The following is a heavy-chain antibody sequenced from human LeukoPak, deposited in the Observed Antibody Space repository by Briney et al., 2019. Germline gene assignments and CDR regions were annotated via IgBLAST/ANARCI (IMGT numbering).Heavy chain of an antibody. Sequence: GGSLRLSCAASGFTFSSSAMSWVRQAPGKGLEWVSSISGSGDNTYYADSVKGRFTISRDNSKNSLYLQMNSLRAEDTAVYYCASQYYGSGSYSTPVGYWGQGTLVTVSS. J-gene: IGHJ4*02. V-gene: IGHV3-23*01. CDR2: ISGSGDNT. D-gene: IGHD3-10*01. CDR3: ASQYYGSGSYSTPVGY. CDR1: GFTFSSSA.